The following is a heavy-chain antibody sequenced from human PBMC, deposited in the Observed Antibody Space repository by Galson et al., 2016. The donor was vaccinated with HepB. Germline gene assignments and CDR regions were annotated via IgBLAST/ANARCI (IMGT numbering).Heavy chain of an antibody. CDR2: IYWDNDK. J-gene: IGHJ4*02. D-gene: IGHD2-15*01. CDR3: VHRPEDRGGSPFDY. V-gene: IGHV2-5*02. Sequence: RQPPGKALEWLALIYWDNDKRCSPSLRSRLTITKDTSKNQVVLTMTNMDPVDTATFYCVHRPEDRGGSPFDYWGQGTLVTVSS.